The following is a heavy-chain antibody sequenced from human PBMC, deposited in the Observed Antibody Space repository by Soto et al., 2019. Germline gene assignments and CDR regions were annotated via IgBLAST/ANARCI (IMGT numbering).Heavy chain of an antibody. D-gene: IGHD3-3*01. Sequence: GGSLILCCAASGFTVSSNYMSWVRQAPWKGLEWVSVIYSGGSTYYADSVKGRFTISRDNSKNTLYLQMNSLRAEDTAVYYCARGSYDFWSGYLPSYYYYGMDVWGQGTTVTV. CDR1: GFTVSSNY. CDR2: IYSGGST. J-gene: IGHJ6*02. CDR3: ARGSYDFWSGYLPSYYYYGMDV. V-gene: IGHV3-53*01.